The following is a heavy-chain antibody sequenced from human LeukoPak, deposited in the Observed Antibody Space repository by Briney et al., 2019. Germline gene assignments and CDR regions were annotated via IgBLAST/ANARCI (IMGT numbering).Heavy chain of an antibody. D-gene: IGHD2-15*01. J-gene: IGHJ6*02. CDR2: IYYSGST. CDR1: GGSISSGAYY. Sequence: SETLSLTCTVSGGSISSGAYYWSWIRQPPGKGLEWIGYIYYSGSTHYNPSLKSRVTISVDTSKNQFSLKLSSVTAADTAVYYCARDGSRMDYGMDIWGQGTTVTVSS. V-gene: IGHV4-30-4*01. CDR3: ARDGSRMDYGMDI.